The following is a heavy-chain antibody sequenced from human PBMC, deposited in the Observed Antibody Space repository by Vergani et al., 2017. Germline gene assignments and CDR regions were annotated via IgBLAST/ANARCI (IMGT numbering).Heavy chain of an antibody. CDR1: GGSISSYY. Sequence: QVQLHESGPGLVKPSQTLSLTCTVSGGSISSYYWSWVRQPPGKGLEWIGNIYVSVSTNYNPSLKSRVTISVDTSKSQFSLKLSSVTAADTAVYYCDRYDFWTGYYDLWGQGTLVSVSS. CDR3: DRYDFWTGYYDL. CDR2: IYVSVST. J-gene: IGHJ5*02. D-gene: IGHD3-3*01. V-gene: IGHV4-59*01.